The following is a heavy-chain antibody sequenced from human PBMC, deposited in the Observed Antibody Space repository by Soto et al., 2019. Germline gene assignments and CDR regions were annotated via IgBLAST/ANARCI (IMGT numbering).Heavy chain of an antibody. Sequence: ASVKVSCKASGYTFTSYDINWVRQATGQGLEWMGWMNPNSGNTGYAQKFQGRVTMTRNTSISTAYMGLSSLRSEDTAVYYCAREKTSYGMDVWGQGTTVTVSS. V-gene: IGHV1-8*01. CDR2: MNPNSGNT. CDR1: GYTFTSYD. CDR3: AREKTSYGMDV. J-gene: IGHJ6*02.